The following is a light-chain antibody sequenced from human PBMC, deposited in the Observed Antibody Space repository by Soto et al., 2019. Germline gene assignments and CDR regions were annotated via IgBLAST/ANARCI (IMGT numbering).Light chain of an antibody. CDR2: GAS. V-gene: IGKV3-15*01. CDR1: QSVSRK. J-gene: IGKJ4*01. Sequence: EIVMPQSQAPLSVSPGERSTLSCRASQSVSRKLAWYQQTRGQAPRLLIYGASTRATGVPARVSGSGSGTEFTLTISSLQPEDFTVYYCQQYNNWPLTFGGGTNV. CDR3: QQYNNWPLT.